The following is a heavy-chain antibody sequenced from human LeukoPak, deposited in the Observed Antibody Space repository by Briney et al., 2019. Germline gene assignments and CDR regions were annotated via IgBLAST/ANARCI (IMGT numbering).Heavy chain of an antibody. CDR2: ISSSSNDI. V-gene: IGHV3-21*01. Sequence: GGSLTLSCVVSGLTFTSYTMDWVRQAPGKGLEWLSSISSSSNDIYYADSVKGRFTISRDNAKNSVLLQMNSLRAEDTALYYCAIVRGRNSWGQGTLVTVSS. CDR3: AIVRGRNS. CDR1: GLTFTSYT. J-gene: IGHJ4*02. D-gene: IGHD3-10*02.